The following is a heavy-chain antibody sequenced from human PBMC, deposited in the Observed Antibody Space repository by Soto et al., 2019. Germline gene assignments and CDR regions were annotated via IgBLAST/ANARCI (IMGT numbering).Heavy chain of an antibody. CDR2: IKEDGSEK. V-gene: IGHV3-7*03. CDR3: ARGRGYYYGMDV. D-gene: IGHD1-26*01. J-gene: IGHJ6*02. Sequence: TGWSLRLSCVASVFSFSTFSMAWVRQAPGKGLEWVAKIKEDGSEKYYVDSLKGRFTVSRDNAKNSLFLQINSLKVEDTAVYYCARGRGYYYGMDVWGPGTSVTVSS. CDR1: VFSFSTFS.